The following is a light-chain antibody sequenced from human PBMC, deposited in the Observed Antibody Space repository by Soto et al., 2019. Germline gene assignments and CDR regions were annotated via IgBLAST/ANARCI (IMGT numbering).Light chain of an antibody. V-gene: IGKV3-15*01. CDR3: QQYSQWPLT. CDR2: GVS. CDR1: QSVTSN. J-gene: IGKJ4*01. Sequence: EIVMTQSPATLSVSPGERATLSCRASQSVTSNLAWYQQKPGQAPRLLMYGVSTRATGIPARFGGSGSATEFTLTISSLQSEDGAVYYCQQYSQWPLTFGGGTKVEIK.